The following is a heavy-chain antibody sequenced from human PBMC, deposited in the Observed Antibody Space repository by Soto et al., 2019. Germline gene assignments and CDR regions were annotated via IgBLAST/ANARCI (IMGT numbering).Heavy chain of an antibody. J-gene: IGHJ6*02. Sequence: PSQPLSLTCAISGDSVSSNSAAWIWIRQSPSRGLEWLGRTYYKSKWFNEYAVSVKSRITINPDTSKNQFTLQLNSMTPEDTAVYYCARRRAAYGMDVWGQGTTVTVSS. CDR1: GDSVSSNSAA. CDR2: TYYKSKWFN. V-gene: IGHV6-1*01. CDR3: ARRRAAYGMDV.